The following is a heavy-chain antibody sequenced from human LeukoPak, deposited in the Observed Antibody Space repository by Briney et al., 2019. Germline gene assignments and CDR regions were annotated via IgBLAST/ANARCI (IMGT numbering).Heavy chain of an antibody. CDR3: ARYLAGTTSYYFDY. Sequence: SETLSLTCTVSGGSISSGGYYWSWIRQHPGQGLEWIGYIYYSGSTYYNPSLKSRVTISVDTSKNQFSLKLSSVTAADTAVYYCARYLAGTTSYYFDYWGQGTLVTVSS. J-gene: IGHJ4*02. D-gene: IGHD1-7*01. V-gene: IGHV4-31*03. CDR1: GGSISSGGYY. CDR2: IYYSGST.